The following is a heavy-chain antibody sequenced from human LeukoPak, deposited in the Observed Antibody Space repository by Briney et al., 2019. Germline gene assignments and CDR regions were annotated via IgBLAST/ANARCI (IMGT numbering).Heavy chain of an antibody. CDR1: GFTFSTYG. V-gene: IGHV3-30*02. J-gene: IGHJ4*02. Sequence: AGGSLRLSCAASGFTFSTYGMHWVRQAPGKGLEWVTFIRNDASNTYYADSVKGRFTISRDNSKNTLYLQMNSLRAEDTAVYYCAKDSRAYSYTYWPDYWGRGTLVTVSS. CDR3: AKDSRAYSYTYWPDY. CDR2: IRNDASNT. D-gene: IGHD2-15*01.